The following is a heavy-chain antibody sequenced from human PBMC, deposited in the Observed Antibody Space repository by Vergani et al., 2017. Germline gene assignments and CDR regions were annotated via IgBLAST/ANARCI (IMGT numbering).Heavy chain of an antibody. CDR3: TKDSMVATGFIYYFDS. CDR2: ISGSGDTT. V-gene: IGHV3-23*04. D-gene: IGHD5-12*01. Sequence: EVQLVESGGGLVKPGGSLRLSCAASGFTFSSYSMNWVRQAPGKGLEWVSAISGSGDTTYYADSVKGRFTISRDISMNTLYLHMNSLRAEDTAVYYCTKDSMVATGFIYYFDSWGQGTLVTVSS. CDR1: GFTFSSYS. J-gene: IGHJ4*02.